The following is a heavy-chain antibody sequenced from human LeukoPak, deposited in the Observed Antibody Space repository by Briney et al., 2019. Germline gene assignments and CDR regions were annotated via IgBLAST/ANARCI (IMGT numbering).Heavy chain of an antibody. CDR2: ISSSSSYI. Sequence: GGSLRLSCAASGFTFSSYNMNWVRQAPGKGLEWVSSISSSSSYIYYADSVKGRFIISRDNAKDSLYLQMDSLRAEDTAVYYCARGYTAFDYWGQGTLVTVSS. J-gene: IGHJ4*02. CDR3: ARGYTAFDY. CDR1: GFTFSSYN. V-gene: IGHV3-21*01. D-gene: IGHD5-18*01.